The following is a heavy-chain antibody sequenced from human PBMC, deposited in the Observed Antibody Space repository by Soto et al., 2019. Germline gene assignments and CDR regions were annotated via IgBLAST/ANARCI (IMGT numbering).Heavy chain of an antibody. V-gene: IGHV4-34*01. CDR1: GGSFSGYY. CDR2: INHSGST. J-gene: IGHJ4*02. D-gene: IGHD5-12*01. CDR3: ARVGDGYNRGY. Sequence: TSETLSLTCAVYGGSFSGYYWSWIRQPPGKGLEWIGEINHSGSTNYNPSLKSRVTISVDTSKNQFSLKLSSVTAADTAVYYCARVGDGYNRGYWGQGTLVTVSS.